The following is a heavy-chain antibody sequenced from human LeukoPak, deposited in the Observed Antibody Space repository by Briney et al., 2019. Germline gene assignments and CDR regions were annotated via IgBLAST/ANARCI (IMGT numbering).Heavy chain of an antibody. CDR3: ARVEGGIVVVVAATGPDAFDI. J-gene: IGHJ3*02. CDR1: GYTFTGYY. CDR2: INPNSGGT. Sequence: ASVKVSCKASGYTFTGYYMHWVRQAPGQGLEWMGWINPNSGGTNYAQKFQGRVTMTRDTSISTAYMELSRLRSDDTAVYYCARVEGGIVVVVAATGPDAFDIWGQGTMVTVSS. V-gene: IGHV1-2*02. D-gene: IGHD2-15*01.